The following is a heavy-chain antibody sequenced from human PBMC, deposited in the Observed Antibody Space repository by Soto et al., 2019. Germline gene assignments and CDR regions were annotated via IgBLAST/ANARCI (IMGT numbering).Heavy chain of an antibody. CDR1: GGSISSSNW. D-gene: IGHD3-10*01. CDR3: ARVRDGSGNWFDP. V-gene: IGHV4-4*02. CDR2: IYHSGST. J-gene: IGHJ5*02. Sequence: SETLSLTCAVSGGSISSSNWWSWVRQPPGKGLEWIGEIYHSGSTNYNPSLKSRVTISVDKSKNQFSLKLSSVAAADTAVYYCARVRDGSGNWFDPWGQGTLVTVSS.